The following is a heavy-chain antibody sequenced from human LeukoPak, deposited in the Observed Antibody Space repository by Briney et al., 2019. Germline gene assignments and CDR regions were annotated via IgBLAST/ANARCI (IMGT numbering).Heavy chain of an antibody. D-gene: IGHD4-11*01. CDR3: ARDYSNYSPYYYGMDV. V-gene: IGHV1-18*01. CDR1: GYTFTSYG. J-gene: IGHJ6*02. CDR2: ISAYNGNT. Sequence: ASVKVSCKASGYTFTSYGISWVRQAPGQGLEWMGWISAYNGNTNYAQKFQGRVTITADKSTSTAYMELSSLRSEDTAVYYCARDYSNYSPYYYGMDVWGQGTTVTVSS.